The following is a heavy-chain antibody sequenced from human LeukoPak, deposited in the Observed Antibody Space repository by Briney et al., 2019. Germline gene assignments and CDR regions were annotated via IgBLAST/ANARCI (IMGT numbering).Heavy chain of an antibody. CDR3: AKDEGYYYDSSGYYYTSWGYYFDY. CDR2: ISGSGGST. V-gene: IGHV3-23*01. CDR1: GFTFSSYA. Sequence: GGSLRLSCAASGFTFSSYAMSWVRQAPGRGLEWVSAISGSGGSTYYADSVKGRFTISRDNSKNTLYLQMNSLRAEDTAVYYCAKDEGYYYDSSGYYYTSWGYYFDYWGQGTLVTVYS. J-gene: IGHJ4*02. D-gene: IGHD3-22*01.